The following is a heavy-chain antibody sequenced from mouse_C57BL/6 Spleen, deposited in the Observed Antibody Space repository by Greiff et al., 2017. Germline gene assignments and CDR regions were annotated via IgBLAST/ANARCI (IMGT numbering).Heavy chain of an antibody. CDR2: IDPSGSYT. J-gene: IGHJ2*01. CDR1: GYTFTSYW. V-gene: IGHV1-59*01. D-gene: IGHD4-1*01. Sequence: QVQLQQPGAELVRPGTSVKLSCKASGYTFTSYWMPWVKQRPGQGLEWIGAIDPSGSYTNYNQKFKGKTTFTVDTSTSTAYMQLSSLTSEDSAVYCCARNWDERGFDYWGQGTTLTVSS. CDR3: ARNWDERGFDY.